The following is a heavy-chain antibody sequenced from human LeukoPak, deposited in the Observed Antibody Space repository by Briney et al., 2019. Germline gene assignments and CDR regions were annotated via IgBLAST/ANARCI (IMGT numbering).Heavy chain of an antibody. CDR3: ARALVPAAQRLSS. J-gene: IGHJ5*02. Sequence: GASVKVSCKASGYTFTGYYLHWVRQAPGQGLEWMGWINPNTGGTKYAQKFQGRVTMTSDTSISTAYMEVTRLTSDDTAVYYCARALVPAAQRLSSWGQGTLVTVSS. D-gene: IGHD2-2*01. CDR2: INPNTGGT. V-gene: IGHV1-2*02. CDR1: GYTFTGYY.